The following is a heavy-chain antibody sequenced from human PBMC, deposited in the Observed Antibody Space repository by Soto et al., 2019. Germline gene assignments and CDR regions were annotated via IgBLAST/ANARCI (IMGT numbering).Heavy chain of an antibody. CDR3: ARGQVVAAQH. J-gene: IGHJ4*02. D-gene: IGHD2-15*01. Sequence: QLQLQESGSGLVKPSQTLSLTCAVSGGSISSGGYSWSWIRQPPGKGLEWIGYSYHSGSTYYNPSPKRRFTTPVDRSKNPSALKLRPVTAADTAVHYCARGQVVAAQHWGQGTLVTVSS. CDR1: GGSISSGGYS. CDR2: SYHSGST. V-gene: IGHV4-30-2*01.